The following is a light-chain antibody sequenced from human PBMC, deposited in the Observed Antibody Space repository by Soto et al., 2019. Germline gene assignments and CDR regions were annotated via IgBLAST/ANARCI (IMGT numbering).Light chain of an antibody. CDR2: GAS. J-gene: IGKJ1*01. CDR3: QQYNNRPRT. CDR1: QSVSSN. V-gene: IGKV3-15*01. Sequence: EIVMTQSPASLSVSPGGRATLSCRASQSVSSNLAWYQQKPGQAPRLLINGASTRATGIPARFSGSGSGTEFTLTISSLQSEDFAVYFCQQYNNRPRTFGQGTKVEIK.